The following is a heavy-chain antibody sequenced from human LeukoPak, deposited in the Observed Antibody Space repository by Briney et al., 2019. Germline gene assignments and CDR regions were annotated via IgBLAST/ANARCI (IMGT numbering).Heavy chain of an antibody. CDR1: GFTFSSYS. J-gene: IGHJ4*02. CDR2: ISSSSSYI. V-gene: IGHV3-21*01. D-gene: IGHD6-6*01. Sequence: GGSLRLSCAAAGFTFSSYSMNWVRQAPGKGLEWVSSISSSSSYIYYADSVKGRFTISRDNAKNSLYLQMNSLRAEDTAVYYCARAIAARPPYPRPFDYWGQGTLVTVSS. CDR3: ARAIAARPPYPRPFDY.